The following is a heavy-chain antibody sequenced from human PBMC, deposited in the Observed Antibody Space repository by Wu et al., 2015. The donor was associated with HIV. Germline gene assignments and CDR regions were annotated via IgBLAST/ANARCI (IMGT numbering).Heavy chain of an antibody. J-gene: IGHJ4*02. CDR3: ARVGYSSGWPYY. D-gene: IGHD6-19*01. V-gene: IGHV1-18*01. CDR2: INAANGDT. Sequence: QVQLVQSGTQVKKPGASVKVSCKTSGYTFNTYGVSWVRQAPGQGLEWMGWINAANGDTHYGKNFQGRVTMTTDTSTTTAYMELRGLRSDDTAVYYCARVGYSSGWPYYWGQGTLVTVSS. CDR1: GYTFNTYG.